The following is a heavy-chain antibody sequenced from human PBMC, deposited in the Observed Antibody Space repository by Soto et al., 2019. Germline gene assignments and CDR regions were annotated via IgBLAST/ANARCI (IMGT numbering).Heavy chain of an antibody. CDR2: INPNSGGT. CDR3: ARGRTIVSPGN. D-gene: IGHD2-21*01. Sequence: QVQLVQSGAEVKKPGASVKVSCKASGYTFTGYYLHWVRQAPGQGLEWMGWINPNSGGTNYAQKFQGRVTMTGDTSISTAYMELNRLTSDDTAVYFCARGRTIVSPGNWGQGTLVSVSS. V-gene: IGHV1-2*02. J-gene: IGHJ4*02. CDR1: GYTFTGYY.